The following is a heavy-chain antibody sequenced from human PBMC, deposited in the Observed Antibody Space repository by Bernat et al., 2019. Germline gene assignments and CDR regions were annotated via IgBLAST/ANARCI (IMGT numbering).Heavy chain of an antibody. CDR1: GYTFTRYD. J-gene: IGHJ4*02. CDR3: ARVSAQWCGDYVSDY. D-gene: IGHD4-17*01. Sequence: QGQLVQSGAEVKKPGASVKVSCKASGYTFTRYDINWVRQATGQGLEWMGWMNPNSGNTGDAQKFQGRVTMTRNTSISTSYMELSSLRSEHTTVYYCARVSAQWCGDYVSDYWGQGTLVTVSS. CDR2: MNPNSGNT. V-gene: IGHV1-8*01.